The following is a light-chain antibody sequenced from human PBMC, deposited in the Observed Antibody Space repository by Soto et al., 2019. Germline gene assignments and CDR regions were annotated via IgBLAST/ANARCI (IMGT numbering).Light chain of an antibody. CDR2: GAS. V-gene: IGKV3-20*01. Sequence: EIVLTQSAGTLSLSPGERATLSCRASQSVSSSYLAWYQQKPGQAHRLLIYGASSRATGIPDRFSGSGSGTDFTLTISRLEPEDFAVYYCQQYGSSPRTFCPATQVDIK. CDR3: QQYGSSPRT. CDR1: QSVSSSY. J-gene: IGKJ3*01.